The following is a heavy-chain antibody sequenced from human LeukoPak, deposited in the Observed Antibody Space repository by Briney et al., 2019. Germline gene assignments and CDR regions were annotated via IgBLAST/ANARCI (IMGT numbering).Heavy chain of an antibody. CDR2: FDPEDGET. D-gene: IGHD3-16*01. V-gene: IGHV1-24*01. Sequence: GASVKVSCKVSGYTLTELSMHWVRQAPGKGLEWMGGFDPEDGETIYAQKFQGRVTMTEDTSTDTAYMELSSLRPEDTAVYYCATSGGGGEQSYFDYWGQGTLVTVSS. J-gene: IGHJ4*02. CDR1: GYTLTELS. CDR3: ATSGGGGEQSYFDY.